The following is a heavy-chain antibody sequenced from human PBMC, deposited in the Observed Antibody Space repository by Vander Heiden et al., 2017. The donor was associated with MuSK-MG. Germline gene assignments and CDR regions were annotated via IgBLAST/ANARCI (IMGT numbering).Heavy chain of an antibody. V-gene: IGHV3-9*01. D-gene: IGHD2-2*01. Sequence: EVQLVESGGGLVQPGRSLRLSCSASGFPLEEYAMHWVRQRPGKGLEWVSGINWNSENTVYVDSVEGRFTISRDNAKNSLYLQMTNLRPEDTAFYYCAKHRLSTSGLGSTGFDYWGQGVLVTVSS. CDR3: AKHRLSTSGLGSTGFDY. CDR2: INWNSENT. J-gene: IGHJ4*02. CDR1: GFPLEEYA.